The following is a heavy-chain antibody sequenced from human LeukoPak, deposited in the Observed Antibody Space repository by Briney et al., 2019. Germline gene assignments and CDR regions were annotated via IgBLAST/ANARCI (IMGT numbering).Heavy chain of an antibody. Sequence: SVTVSCKASGGTFSSYAISWVRQAPGQGLEWMGRIIPILGIANYAQKFQGRVTITADKSTSTAYMELSSLRSEDTAVYYCARGEIQLWSLLGDYWGQGTLVTVSS. D-gene: IGHD5-18*01. V-gene: IGHV1-69*04. CDR3: ARGEIQLWSLLGDY. CDR2: IIPILGIA. J-gene: IGHJ4*02. CDR1: GGTFSSYA.